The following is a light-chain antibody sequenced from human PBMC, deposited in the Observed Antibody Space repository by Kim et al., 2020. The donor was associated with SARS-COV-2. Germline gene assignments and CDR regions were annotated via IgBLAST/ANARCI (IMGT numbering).Light chain of an antibody. CDR2: EDN. CDR1: SSDVGNYNL. J-gene: IGLJ2*01. CDR3: SSYAGSGTLV. V-gene: IGLV2-23*01. Sequence: QSALTQPASVSGSPGQSITISCTGTSSDVGNYNLVSWYQQNPGEAPKVIIFEDNKRPSGFSNRFSGSKSGNTASLTISGLQAEDEADYFCSSYAGSGTLVFGGGTKLTVL.